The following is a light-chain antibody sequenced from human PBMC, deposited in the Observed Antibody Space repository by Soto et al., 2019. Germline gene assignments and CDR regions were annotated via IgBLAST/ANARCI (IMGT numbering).Light chain of an antibody. CDR3: QQRSNWPPYT. V-gene: IGKV3-11*01. J-gene: IGKJ2*01. CDR2: DAS. Sequence: EIVLTQSPATLSLSPGVRATLSCRDSQSVSSYLAWYQQTPGQAPRLLIYDASNRATGIPARFSGSGSVTDFTLTISSLAPEAFAVYYCQQRSNWPPYTFGQGTKLEIK. CDR1: QSVSSY.